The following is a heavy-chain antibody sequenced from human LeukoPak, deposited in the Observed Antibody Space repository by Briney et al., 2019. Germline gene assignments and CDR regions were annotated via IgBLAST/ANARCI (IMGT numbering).Heavy chain of an antibody. D-gene: IGHD4-17*01. J-gene: IGHJ4*02. CDR2: ISGSGGST. V-gene: IGHV3-23*01. CDR1: GFTFSSYG. CDR3: AKELGMTTVTTTSYFDY. Sequence: GGTLRLSCAASGFTFSSYGMSWVRQAPGKGLEWVSAISGSGGSTYYADSVKGRFTISRDNSKNTLYLQMNSLRAEDTAVYYCAKELGMTTVTTTSYFDYWGQGTLVTVSS.